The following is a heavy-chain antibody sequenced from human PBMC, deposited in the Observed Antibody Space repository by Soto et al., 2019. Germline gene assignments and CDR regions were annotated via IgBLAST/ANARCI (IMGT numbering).Heavy chain of an antibody. CDR1: GFTFSSYA. V-gene: IGHV3-30-3*01. CDR3: ARGEARIAARPGGMDV. CDR2: ISYDGSNK. J-gene: IGHJ6*02. Sequence: PGGSLRLSCAASGFTFSSYAMHWVRQAPGKGLEWVAVISYDGSNKYYADSVKGRFTISRDNSKNTLYLQMNSLRAEDTAVYYCARGEARIAARPGGMDVWGQGTTVTVSS. D-gene: IGHD6-6*01.